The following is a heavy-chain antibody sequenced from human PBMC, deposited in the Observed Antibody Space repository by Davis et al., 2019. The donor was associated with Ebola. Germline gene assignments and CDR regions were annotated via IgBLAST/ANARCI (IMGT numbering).Heavy chain of an antibody. D-gene: IGHD1-26*01. V-gene: IGHV3-74*01. Sequence: GESLKISCGASGFTFRSYWMHWVRQAPGRGLVWVARINSDGSSTSYADSVKGRFTISRDNAKNSLYLQMNSLRAEDTAVYYCARDQEELLLIRSYYYGMDVWGQGTTVTVSS. CDR3: ARDQEELLLIRSYYYGMDV. CDR1: GFTFRSYW. J-gene: IGHJ6*02. CDR2: INSDGSST.